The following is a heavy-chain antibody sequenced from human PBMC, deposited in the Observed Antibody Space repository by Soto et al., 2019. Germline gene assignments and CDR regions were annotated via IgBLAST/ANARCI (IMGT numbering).Heavy chain of an antibody. Sequence: EVQLVESGGGLVKPGGSLRLSCAASGFTFSAYSMNWVRQAPGKGLEWLSSINEDSTYIYYGDSLRGRSTISRDIAKDSLYLHIDTLRYEATAVDYWVRDVGRDVRSGYMDVWGDGATVTVSS. D-gene: IGHD3-10*02. CDR2: INEDSTYI. CDR3: VRDVGRDVRSGYMDV. V-gene: IGHV3-21*02. CDR1: GFTFSAYS. J-gene: IGHJ6*03.